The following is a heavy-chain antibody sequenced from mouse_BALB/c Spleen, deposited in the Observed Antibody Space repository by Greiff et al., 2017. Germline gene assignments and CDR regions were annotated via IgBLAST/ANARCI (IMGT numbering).Heavy chain of an antibody. CDR3: DSAMDY. V-gene: IGHV10-1*02. CDR1: GFTFTTYA. J-gene: IGHJ4*01. Sequence: EVQLVESGAGLVQPKGSLKLSCAASGFTFTTYAMNWVRQAPGKGLEWVARIRSKSNNYATYYADSVKDSFTISTDDSQSMLYLQMNNLKTEGTAMYYCDSAMDYWGQGTSVTVSS. CDR2: IRSKSNNYAT.